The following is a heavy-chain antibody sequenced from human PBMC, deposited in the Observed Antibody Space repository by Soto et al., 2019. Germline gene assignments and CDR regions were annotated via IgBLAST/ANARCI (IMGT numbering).Heavy chain of an antibody. D-gene: IGHD2-2*01. CDR2: ISAYNGNT. J-gene: IGHJ5*02. Sequence: ASVKVSCKASGYTFTSYGISWVRQAPGQGLEWMGWISAYNGNTNYAQKLQGRVTMTTDTSTSTAYMELRSLRSDDTALYYCARDIVVVPAAMGRNWFDPWGQGTLVTVSS. CDR1: GYTFTSYG. CDR3: ARDIVVVPAAMGRNWFDP. V-gene: IGHV1-18*01.